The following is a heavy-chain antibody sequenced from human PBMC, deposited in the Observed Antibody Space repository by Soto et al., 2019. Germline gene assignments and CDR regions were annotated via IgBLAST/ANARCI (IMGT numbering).Heavy chain of an antibody. CDR2: ISYDGSNK. CDR3: ARPLYETDYDLVDY. J-gene: IGHJ4*02. Sequence: QVQLVESGGGVVQPGRSLRLSCAASGFTFSSYAMHWVRQAPGKGLEWVAVISYDGSNKYYADSVKGRFTISRDNSKNALYLQINSRTADNTAVYYCARPLYETDYDLVDYYSQRTLV. CDR1: GFTFSSYA. D-gene: IGHD3-16*01. V-gene: IGHV3-30-3*01.